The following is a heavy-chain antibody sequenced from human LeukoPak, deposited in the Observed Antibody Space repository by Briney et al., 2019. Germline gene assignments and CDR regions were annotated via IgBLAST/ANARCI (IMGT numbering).Heavy chain of an antibody. Sequence: SSETLSLTCTVSGGSISSSSYYWGWIRQPPGKGLEWIGSIYYSGSTYYNPSLKSRVTISVDTSKNQFSLKLSSVTAADTAVYYCARVGSYFHYWGQGTLVTVSS. CDR3: ARVGSYFHY. CDR2: IYYSGST. CDR1: GGSISSSSYY. D-gene: IGHD1-26*01. V-gene: IGHV4-39*07. J-gene: IGHJ4*02.